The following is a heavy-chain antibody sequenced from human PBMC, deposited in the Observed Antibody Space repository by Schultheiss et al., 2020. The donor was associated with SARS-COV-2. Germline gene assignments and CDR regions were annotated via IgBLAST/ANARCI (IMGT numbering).Heavy chain of an antibody. CDR2: ISSNGGST. CDR1: GFTFSSYA. Sequence: GGSLRLSCAASGFTFSSYAMHWVRQAPGKGLEYVSAISSNGGSTYYANSVKGRFTISRDNAKNTLYLQMSSLRAEDTAVYYCARDGNRYYDYVWGSYRAGTDEYYFDYWGQGTLVTVSS. J-gene: IGHJ4*02. CDR3: ARDGNRYYDYVWGSYRAGTDEYYFDY. V-gene: IGHV3-64*01. D-gene: IGHD3-16*02.